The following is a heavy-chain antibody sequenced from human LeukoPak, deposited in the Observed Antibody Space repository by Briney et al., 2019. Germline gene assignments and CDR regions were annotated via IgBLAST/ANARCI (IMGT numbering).Heavy chain of an antibody. CDR3: TRDEAAATN. Sequence: GGSLRLSCAGSGFTFSSYWMSWIRQAPGKGPEWVANIKQDGREKHYVDSVKDRFTISRDNAKSSLYLQMNSLRAEDTAVYYCTRDEAAATNWGQGTLVTVSS. V-gene: IGHV3-7*01. D-gene: IGHD6-13*01. CDR2: IKQDGREK. CDR1: GFTFSSYW. J-gene: IGHJ4*02.